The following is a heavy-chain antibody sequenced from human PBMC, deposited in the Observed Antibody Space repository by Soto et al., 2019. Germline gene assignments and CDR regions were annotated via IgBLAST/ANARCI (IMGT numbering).Heavy chain of an antibody. Sequence: QVQLVQSGAEVKQPGASVKVSCKASGYSFTTYGISWVRQAPGQGLEWMGWISDYNGKTNYEKKFQGRVTMTTDTSTRTAYMELKSLRSDVTAVYYCAREGYYSGSESYSPPRYYGMDVWGQGTTVTVS. V-gene: IGHV1-18*01. D-gene: IGHD3-10*01. CDR3: AREGYYSGSESYSPPRYYGMDV. J-gene: IGHJ6*02. CDR2: ISDYNGKT. CDR1: GYSFTTYG.